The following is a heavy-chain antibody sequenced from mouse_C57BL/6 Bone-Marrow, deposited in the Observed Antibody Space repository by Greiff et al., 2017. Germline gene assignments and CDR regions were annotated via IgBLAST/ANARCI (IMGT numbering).Heavy chain of an antibody. J-gene: IGHJ4*01. V-gene: IGHV2-2*01. CDR3: ARAYAYLDSYAMGF. D-gene: IGHD5-1*01. CDR1: GFSLTSYG. CDR2: IWSGGST. Sequence: QVQLKESGPGLVQPSQSLSITCTVSGFSLTSYGVHWVRQSPGKGLEWLGVIWSGGSTDYNATFISRLSICKDNSTIQVFFKMNRLQADDTAIYYCARAYAYLDSYAMGFGVRGTSVPVSS.